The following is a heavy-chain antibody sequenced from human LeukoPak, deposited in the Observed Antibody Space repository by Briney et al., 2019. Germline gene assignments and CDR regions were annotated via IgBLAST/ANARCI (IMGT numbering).Heavy chain of an antibody. CDR3: AKGSGYFSDY. CDR2: ILYDGSSE. V-gene: IGHV3-30*02. CDR1: GYTFSNYG. Sequence: PGGSLRLSCAGTGYTFSNYGMHWVRQAPGKGLEWVAFILYDGSSEYYADSVKGRFTISRDNSKTTLYLQMNSLRAEDTAVYYCAKGSGYFSDYWGQGTLLTVSS. J-gene: IGHJ4*02. D-gene: IGHD1-14*01.